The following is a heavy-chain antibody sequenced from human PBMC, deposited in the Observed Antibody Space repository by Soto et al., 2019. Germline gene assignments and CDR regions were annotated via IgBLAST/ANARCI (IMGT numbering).Heavy chain of an antibody. CDR3: AKDGGDIVVVPAAIGY. D-gene: IGHD2-2*01. CDR1: GFTCSSYA. V-gene: IGHV3-23*01. CDR2: ISGSGGST. J-gene: IGHJ4*02. Sequence: GGSLRLSCAASGFTCSSYAMSWVRQAPGKGLEWVSAISGSGGSTYYADSVKGRFTISRDNSKNTLYLQMNSLRAEDTAVYYCAKDGGDIVVVPAAIGYWGQGTLVTVSS.